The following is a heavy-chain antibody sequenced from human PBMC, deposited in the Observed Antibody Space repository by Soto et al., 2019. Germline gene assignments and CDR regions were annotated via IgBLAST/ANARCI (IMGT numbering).Heavy chain of an antibody. CDR3: AKDRVKGDGYTFDY. D-gene: IGHD5-12*01. CDR1: GFTFSSYG. CDR2: ISYDGSNK. V-gene: IGHV3-30*18. J-gene: IGHJ4*02. Sequence: QVQLVESGGGVVQPGRSLRLSCAASGFTFSSYGMHWVRQAPGKGLEWVALISYDGSNKYYADSLKDLFTISRDNSKNTLHLQMSSLRAADTAMSYCAKDRVKGDGYTFDYGGKGTLVTVSS.